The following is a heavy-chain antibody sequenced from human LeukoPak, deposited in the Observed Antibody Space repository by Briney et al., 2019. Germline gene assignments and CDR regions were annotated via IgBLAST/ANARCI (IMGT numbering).Heavy chain of an antibody. CDR2: IKQDGSEK. J-gene: IGHJ4*02. V-gene: IGHV3-7*01. CDR1: GGSISSSSCY. CDR3: ARDLGDILTGSVD. D-gene: IGHD3-9*01. Sequence: PSETLSLTCTVSGGSISSSSCYWGWIRQPPGKGLEWVANIKQDGSEKYYVDSVKGRFTISRDNAKNSLYLQMNSLRTEDTAVYYCARDLGDILTGSVDWGQGTLVTVSS.